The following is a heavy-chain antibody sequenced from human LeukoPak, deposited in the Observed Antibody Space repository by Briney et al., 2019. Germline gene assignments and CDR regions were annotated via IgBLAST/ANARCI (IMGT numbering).Heavy chain of an antibody. CDR1: GGSISSYY. D-gene: IGHD3-22*01. CDR2: IYYSGST. CDR3: ASTYDSSGYYYVGRYFDY. J-gene: IGHJ4*02. V-gene: IGHV4-59*01. Sequence: PSETLSLTCTVSGGSISSYYWSWIRQPPGKGLEWLGYIYYSGSTNYNPALKSRVTISVDTSKNQFSLKLSSVTAADTAVYYCASTYDSSGYYYVGRYFDYWGQGTLVTVSS.